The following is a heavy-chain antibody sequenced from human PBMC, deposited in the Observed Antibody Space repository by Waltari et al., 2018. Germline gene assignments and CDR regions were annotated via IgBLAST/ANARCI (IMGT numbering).Heavy chain of an antibody. J-gene: IGHJ4*02. CDR1: GFTFSSYE. V-gene: IGHV3-48*03. CDR2: ISRSGSTI. Sequence: EVQLVESGGGLVQPGGSLRLSCAASGFTFSSYEMNWVRQAPGKGLEGVAYISRSGSTIDYADSVKGRFTISRDNAKNSLYMQMNSLRAEDTAVYYCARFHYYDSSHFDYWGQGTLVTVSS. D-gene: IGHD3-22*01. CDR3: ARFHYYDSSHFDY.